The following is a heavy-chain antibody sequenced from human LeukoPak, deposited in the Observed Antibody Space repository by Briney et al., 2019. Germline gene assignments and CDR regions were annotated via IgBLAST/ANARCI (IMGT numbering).Heavy chain of an antibody. CDR2: ISDGGNT. D-gene: IGHD2-15*01. CDR3: AKSPLAYCSGSSCYVYFDH. CDR1: GFTFTSYA. Sequence: GGSLRLSCAASGFTFTSYALSWVRQAPGKGLEWISTISDGGNTYYADSVKGRFTVFRDNSKNTMYLQLSSLRAEDTAVYYCAKSPLAYCSGSSCYVYFDHWGQGTLVTVSS. V-gene: IGHV3-23*01. J-gene: IGHJ4*02.